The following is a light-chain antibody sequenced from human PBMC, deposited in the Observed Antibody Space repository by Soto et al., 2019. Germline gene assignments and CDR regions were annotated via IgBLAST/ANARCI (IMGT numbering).Light chain of an antibody. CDR2: DAS. V-gene: IGKV3-11*01. CDR3: QQRSNR. CDR1: QSVSRS. Sequence: EIVLTQSPATLSLSPGDRAVLSCRASQSVSRSLTWYQHKPGQAPRLLIYDASTRATGIPRRFSGSGSGTDITLTISSLEPEDFAVYYCQQRSNRFGGGTKVEIK. J-gene: IGKJ4*01.